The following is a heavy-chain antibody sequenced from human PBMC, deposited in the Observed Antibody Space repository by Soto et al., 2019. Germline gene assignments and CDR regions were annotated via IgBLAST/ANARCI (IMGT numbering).Heavy chain of an antibody. D-gene: IGHD3-3*01. CDR3: ARGGGVGVAGSAAFDM. J-gene: IGHJ3*02. CDR1: GYPVTAYY. V-gene: IGHV1-2*02. Sequence: QLHLVQSGAVVKKPGASVMVSCSASGYPVTAYYMHWVRQAPGRGLEWMGGINPATGAAKYTQTFQGRVTMTRDTSTSTVFMELSGLTSEYTAVFYCARGGGVGVAGSAAFDMWGQGTLVTVSS. CDR2: INPATGAA.